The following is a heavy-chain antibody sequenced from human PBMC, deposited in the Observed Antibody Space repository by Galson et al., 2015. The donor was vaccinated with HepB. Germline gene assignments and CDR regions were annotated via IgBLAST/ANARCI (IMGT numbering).Heavy chain of an antibody. J-gene: IGHJ4*02. CDR2: ISSGSGTI. CDR1: GFTFSSYG. V-gene: IGHV3-48*02. Sequence: SLRLSCAASGFTFSSYGMNWVRQAPGKGLEWISHISSGSGTIYYADSVKGRFTISRDNAKNSLYLHMNSLRDEDTAVYYCTRPGNWGPDEYWGQGTLVTVSS. D-gene: IGHD7-27*01. CDR3: TRPGNWGPDEY.